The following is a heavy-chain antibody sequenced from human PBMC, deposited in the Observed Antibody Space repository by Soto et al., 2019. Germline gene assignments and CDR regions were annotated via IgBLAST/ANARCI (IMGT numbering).Heavy chain of an antibody. CDR1: EFTFSNYA. CDR3: ALSGVHSSGTIDY. D-gene: IGHD3-22*01. CDR2: ISYDGSNK. V-gene: IGHV3-30*03. Sequence: PGGSLRLSCAASEFTFSNYAMSWVRQAPGKGLEWVAVISYDGSNKYYADSVKGRFTISRDNSKNTLYLQMNSLRAEDTAVYYCALSGVHSSGTIDYWGQGTLVTVSS. J-gene: IGHJ4*02.